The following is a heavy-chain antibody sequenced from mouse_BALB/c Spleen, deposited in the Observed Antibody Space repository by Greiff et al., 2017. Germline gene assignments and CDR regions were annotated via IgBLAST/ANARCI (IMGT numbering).Heavy chain of an antibody. V-gene: IGHV1-69*02. CDR3: ARWDDGYYGDY. J-gene: IGHJ2*01. D-gene: IGHD2-3*01. CDR1: GYTFTSYW. Sequence: QVQLQQPGAELVRPGASVKLSCKASGYTFTSYWINWVKQRPGQGLEWIGNIYPSDSYTNYNQKFKDKATLTVDKSSSTAYMQLSSPTSEDSAVYYCARWDDGYYGDYWGQGTTLTVSS. CDR2: IYPSDSYT.